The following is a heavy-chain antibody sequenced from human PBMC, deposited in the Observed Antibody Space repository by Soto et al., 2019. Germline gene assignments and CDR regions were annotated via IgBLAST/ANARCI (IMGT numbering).Heavy chain of an antibody. CDR1: GYSFTSYW. Sequence: EVQLVQSGAEVKKPGESLKISCKGSGYSFTSYWIGWLRQMPGKGLEWMGIIYPGDSDTRYSPSFQGHVTISADKSISTAYLQWSSLKASDTAMYYCARTAAAGKYYYGTDVWGQGTTVTVSS. CDR2: IYPGDSDT. J-gene: IGHJ6*02. D-gene: IGHD6-13*01. CDR3: ARTAAAGKYYYGTDV. V-gene: IGHV5-51*01.